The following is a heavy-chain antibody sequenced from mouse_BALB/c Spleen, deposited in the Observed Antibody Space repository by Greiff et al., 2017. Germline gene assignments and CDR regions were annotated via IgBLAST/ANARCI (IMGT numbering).Heavy chain of an antibody. CDR1: GFAFSSYD. CDR3: ARQRRGGTGDY. D-gene: IGHD2-14*01. V-gene: IGHV5-12-1*01. J-gene: IGHJ4*01. Sequence: EVKLVESGGGLVKPGGSLKLSCAASGFAFSSYDMSWVRQTPEKRLEWVAYISSGGGSTYYPDTVKGRFTISRDNAKNTLYLQMSSLKSEDTAMYYCARQRRGGTGDYWGQGTSVTVSS. CDR2: ISSGGGST.